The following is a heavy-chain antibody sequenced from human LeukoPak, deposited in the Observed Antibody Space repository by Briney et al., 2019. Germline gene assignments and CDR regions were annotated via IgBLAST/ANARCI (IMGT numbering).Heavy chain of an antibody. CDR1: GLTFSSSW. J-gene: IGHJ4*02. D-gene: IGHD5-18*01. Sequence: GGSLRLSCAVSGLTFSSSWMDWFRKAPGRGLKWVASINPDGNKKYSADSVKGRFTISRDNAENSLYLQMNSLRVEDTAFYYCARDLAYSRLDYWGQGMLVTVSS. V-gene: IGHV3-7*01. CDR3: ARDLAYSRLDY. CDR2: INPDGNKK.